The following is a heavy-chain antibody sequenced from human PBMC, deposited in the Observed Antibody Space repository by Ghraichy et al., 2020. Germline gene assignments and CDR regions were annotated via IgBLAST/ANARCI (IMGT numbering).Heavy chain of an antibody. Sequence: ASVKVSCKASGYTFTNYGSSWVRQAPGQGLEWMGWISTRREKANYAQNFEGRVTMTTDTATTTVYMKLRSLIFDDTAVYYCARGLYGFAFDLWGQGTMVTVAS. V-gene: IGHV1-18*04. CDR1: GYTFTNYG. CDR3: ARGLYGFAFDL. J-gene: IGHJ3*01. CDR2: ISTRREKA. D-gene: IGHD4-17*01.